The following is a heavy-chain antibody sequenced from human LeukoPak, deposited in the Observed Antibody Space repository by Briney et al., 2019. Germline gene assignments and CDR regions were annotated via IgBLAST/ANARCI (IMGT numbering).Heavy chain of an antibody. J-gene: IGHJ5*02. V-gene: IGHV1-2*02. D-gene: IGHD5-18*01. CDR1: AYSFSAYS. Sequence: ASVKVSCNSSAYSFSAYSLHLMRQAPGQGLEWMGWINPKSGATTYSQKFQRRRTMIRNTHAHTVYLELTRLTSDDTTVYYYSRAHKKGYNNAALSSWGQGTLVSVSS. CDR3: SRAHKKGYNNAALSS. CDR2: INPKSGAT.